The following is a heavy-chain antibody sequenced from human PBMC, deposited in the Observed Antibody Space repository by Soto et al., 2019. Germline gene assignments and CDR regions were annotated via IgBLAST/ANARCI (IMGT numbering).Heavy chain of an antibody. J-gene: IGHJ6*03. CDR1: GGSISSYY. CDR3: ARDTYYYYYMDV. V-gene: IGHV4-59*01. CDR2: IYYSGST. Sequence: QVQLQESGPGLVKPSETLSLTCTVSGGSISSYYWSWIRQPPGKGLEWIGYIYYSGSTNYNPSLKRRVTISVDTSKXXXSLXLSSVTAADTAVYYCARDTYYYYYMDVWGKGTTVTVSS.